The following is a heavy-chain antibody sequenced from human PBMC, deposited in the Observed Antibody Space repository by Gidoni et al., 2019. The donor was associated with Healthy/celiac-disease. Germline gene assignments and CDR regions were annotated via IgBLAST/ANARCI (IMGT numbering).Heavy chain of an antibody. CDR3: ATRYDSSGYYFD. Sequence: QVQLQQWGAGLLKPSETLSLTCAVYGGSFSGYYWSWIRQPPGKGLELIGEINHSGSTNYNPSLKSRVTISVDTSKNQFSLKLSSVTAADTAVYYCATRYDSSGYYFDWGQGTLVTVSS. V-gene: IGHV4-34*01. CDR2: INHSGST. D-gene: IGHD3-22*01. CDR1: GGSFSGYY. J-gene: IGHJ4*02.